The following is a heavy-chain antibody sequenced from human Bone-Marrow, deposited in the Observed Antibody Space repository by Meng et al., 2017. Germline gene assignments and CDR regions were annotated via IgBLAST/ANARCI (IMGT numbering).Heavy chain of an antibody. J-gene: IGHJ4*02. V-gene: IGHV3-48*03. Sequence: GESLKISCAASGFTFSSYEMNWVRQAPGKGLEWVSYISSSGSTIYYADSVKGRFTISRDNAKNSLYLQMNSLRAEDTAVYYCARDSIEYSYGQRYYFDYWGQGTLVTVSS. CDR1: GFTFSSYE. CDR3: ARDSIEYSYGQRYYFDY. D-gene: IGHD5-18*01. CDR2: ISSSGSTI.